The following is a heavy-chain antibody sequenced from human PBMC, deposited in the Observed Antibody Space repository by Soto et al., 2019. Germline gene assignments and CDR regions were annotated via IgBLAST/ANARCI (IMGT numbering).Heavy chain of an antibody. V-gene: IGHV4-34*01. CDR2: INHSGST. J-gene: IGHJ4*02. CDR3: ARVFKGFQSYYYGSGSYRPRYYFDY. D-gene: IGHD3-10*01. CDR1: GGSFSGYY. Sequence: SETLSLTCAVCGGSFSGYYWSWIRQPPGKGLEWIGEINHSGSTNYNPSLKSRVTISVDTSKNQFSLKLSSVTAADTAVYYCARVFKGFQSYYYGSGSYRPRYYFDYWGQGTLVTVSS.